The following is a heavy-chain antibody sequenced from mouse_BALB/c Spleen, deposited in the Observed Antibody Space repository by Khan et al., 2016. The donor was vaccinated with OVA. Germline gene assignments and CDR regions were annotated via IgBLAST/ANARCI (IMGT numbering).Heavy chain of an antibody. Sequence: QVQLKQSGAELAKPGASVKMSCKASGYTFTSYWMHWVKQRPGQGLEWIGYINPSTGYTEYNQKFKDKATLTADKSSSTAYMQLSSLTSEDSAVYYCASYYGSSWYFDVWGAGTTVTVSS. D-gene: IGHD1-1*01. J-gene: IGHJ1*01. CDR2: INPSTGYT. CDR1: GYTFTSYW. V-gene: IGHV1-7*01. CDR3: ASYYGSSWYFDV.